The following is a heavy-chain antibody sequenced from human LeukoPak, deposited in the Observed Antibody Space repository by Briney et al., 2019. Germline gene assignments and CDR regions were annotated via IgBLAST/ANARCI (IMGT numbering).Heavy chain of an antibody. CDR1: GFTFSTYA. V-gene: IGHV3-64*01. Sequence: GGSLRLSCAASGFTFSTYAMHWVRQAPGKGLEYVSAISSNGGSTYYANSVKGRFTISRDNSKNTLYLQMGSLRAEDMAVYYCARVGVGATYFDYXGQGTXVTVSS. CDR3: ARVGVGATYFDY. D-gene: IGHD1-26*01. J-gene: IGHJ4*02. CDR2: ISSNGGST.